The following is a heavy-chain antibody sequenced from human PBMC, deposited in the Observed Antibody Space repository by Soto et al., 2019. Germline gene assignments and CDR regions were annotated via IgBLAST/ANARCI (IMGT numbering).Heavy chain of an antibody. CDR1: GYSFTGYY. D-gene: IGHD1-1*01. CDR3: VRAETFYPGNTFDY. V-gene: IGHV1-2*04. CDR2: IYPDSGGT. J-gene: IGHJ4*02. Sequence: ASVKVSCKASGYSFTGYYLHWVRQAPGQGLEWMGWIYPDSGGTNYAPKFRGWVTMTRDTSIRTAYMDLSGLQSDDTAVYFCVRAETFYPGNTFDYCGQGALVTVSS.